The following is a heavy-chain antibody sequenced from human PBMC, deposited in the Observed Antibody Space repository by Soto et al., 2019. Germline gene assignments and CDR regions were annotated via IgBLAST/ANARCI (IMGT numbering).Heavy chain of an antibody. Sequence: GESLKISCKGSGYSFTNYWIGWVRQMPGKGLEWMGIIYPGDSNTRYSPSFQGQVTISADKSISTAYLQWSSLKASDTAMYYCARQGYCSSAACYTVDYWGQGTLVTVSS. CDR1: GYSFTNYW. V-gene: IGHV5-51*01. CDR3: ARQGYCSSAACYTVDY. D-gene: IGHD2-2*02. CDR2: IYPGDSNT. J-gene: IGHJ4*02.